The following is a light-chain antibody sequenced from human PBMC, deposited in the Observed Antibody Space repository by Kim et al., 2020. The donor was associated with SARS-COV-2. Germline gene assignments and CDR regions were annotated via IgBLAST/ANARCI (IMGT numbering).Light chain of an antibody. CDR2: AAS. Sequence: GDRFTITCRASQAISNSLAWYQQRPGKAPKLLLYAASRLDSGVPSRFSGRGSGADYTLTISSLQPDDFATYYCQQFFTTPLTFGGGTKVDIK. V-gene: IGKV1-NL1*01. CDR1: QAISNS. J-gene: IGKJ4*01. CDR3: QQFFTTPLT.